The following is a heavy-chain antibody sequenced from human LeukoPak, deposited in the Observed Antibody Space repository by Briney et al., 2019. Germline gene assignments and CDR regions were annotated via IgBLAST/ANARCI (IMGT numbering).Heavy chain of an antibody. V-gene: IGHV4-4*07. CDR3: ARAEVAGTPDFDF. Sequence: PSETLSLTSTVPGCTVKNFHWSWLRQPPGKGLEWIGRIDPRGGTNYNPSLQSRVTMSIDTSRNQFSLKLTSVTAADTAVYYCARAEVAGTPDFDFWGQGTLVTVSS. CDR2: IDPRGGT. J-gene: IGHJ4*02. CDR1: GCTVKNFH. D-gene: IGHD6-19*01.